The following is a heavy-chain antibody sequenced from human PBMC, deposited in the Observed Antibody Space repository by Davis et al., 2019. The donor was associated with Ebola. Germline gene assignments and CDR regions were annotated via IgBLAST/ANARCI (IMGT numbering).Heavy chain of an antibody. V-gene: IGHV1-8*02. D-gene: IGHD1-26*01. CDR2: MNPNSGNT. Sequence: ASVKVSCKASGYTFSGYYMHWVRQATGQGLEWMGWMNPNSGNTGYAQKFQGRVTMTRNTSISTAYMELSSLRSEDTAVYYCAREGGSYYGNWFDPWGQGTLVTVSS. J-gene: IGHJ5*02. CDR1: GYTFSGYY. CDR3: AREGGSYYGNWFDP.